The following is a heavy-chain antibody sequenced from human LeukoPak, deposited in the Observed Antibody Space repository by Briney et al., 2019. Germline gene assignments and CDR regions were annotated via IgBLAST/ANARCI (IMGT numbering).Heavy chain of an antibody. CDR3: ARRPIRYFDWSEAFDY. CDR1: GGSFSGYY. D-gene: IGHD3-9*01. J-gene: IGHJ4*02. V-gene: IGHV4-34*01. CDR2: INHSGST. Sequence: SETLSLTCAVFGGSFSGYYWSWIRQPPGRGLEWIGEINHSGSTNYNPSLKGRVTISVDTSKNQFSLKLSSVTAADTAVYYCARRPIRYFDWSEAFDYWGQGTLVTVSS.